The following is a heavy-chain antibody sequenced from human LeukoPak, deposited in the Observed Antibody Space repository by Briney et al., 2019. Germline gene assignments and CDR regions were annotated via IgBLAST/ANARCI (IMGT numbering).Heavy chain of an antibody. D-gene: IGHD3-3*01. Sequence: PSQTLSLTCTVSGGSISSGGYYWSWIRQHPGKGLEWIGYIYYSGSTYYNPSLKSRVTISVDTSKNQFSLKLSSVTAADTAVYYCARGGHDSPPFDYWGQGTLVTVSS. CDR1: GGSISSGGYY. CDR2: IYYSGST. J-gene: IGHJ4*02. V-gene: IGHV4-31*03. CDR3: ARGGHDSPPFDY.